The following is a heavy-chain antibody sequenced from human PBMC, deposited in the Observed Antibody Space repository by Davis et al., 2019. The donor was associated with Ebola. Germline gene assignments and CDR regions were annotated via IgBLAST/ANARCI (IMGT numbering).Heavy chain of an antibody. J-gene: IGHJ6*02. V-gene: IGHV4-30-2*01. CDR1: GGSISSGGYS. CDR2: IYHSGST. Sequence: SETLSLTCAVSGGSISSGGYSWSWIRQPPGKGLEWIGYIYHSGSTYYNPSLKSRVTISVDRSKNQFSLKLSSVTAADTAVYYCARDHLGLPEDYYYYYGMDVWGQGTTVTVSS. D-gene: IGHD1-14*01. CDR3: ARDHLGLPEDYYYYYGMDV.